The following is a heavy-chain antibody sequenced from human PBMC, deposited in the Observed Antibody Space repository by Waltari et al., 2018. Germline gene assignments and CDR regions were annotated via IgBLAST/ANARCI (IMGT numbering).Heavy chain of an antibody. CDR2: IHGSGRA. CDR3: ARDRGRGLYLDS. V-gene: IGHV4-4*02. D-gene: IGHD2-15*01. J-gene: IGHJ4*02. Sequence: QLQLQESGPGLVKPSGPLSLTCTVSGASVTNSYWWSWVRQSPEKGLEWIGQIHGSGRANYNPSLESRVTISIDRSNNQFSLKVTSTTAADTAVYYCARDRGRGLYLDSWGQGTLVTVSP. CDR1: GASVTNSYW.